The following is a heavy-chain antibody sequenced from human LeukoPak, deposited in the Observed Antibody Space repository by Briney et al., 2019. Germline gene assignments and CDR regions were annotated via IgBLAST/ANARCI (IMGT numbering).Heavy chain of an antibody. Sequence: SETLSLTCAVYGGSFSGYYWSWIRQPPGKGLEWIGYIYNNGRTNYFPSFKSRATISIDTSRNQFSLKLTSVTAADTAVYYCARDSGSTVYWFFDLWGRGTLVSVFS. D-gene: IGHD4-17*01. V-gene: IGHV4-59*01. J-gene: IGHJ2*01. CDR2: IYNNGRT. CDR1: GGSFSGYY. CDR3: ARDSGSTVYWFFDL.